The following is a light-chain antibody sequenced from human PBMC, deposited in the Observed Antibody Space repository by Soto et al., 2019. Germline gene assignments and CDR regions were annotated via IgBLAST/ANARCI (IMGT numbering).Light chain of an antibody. CDR1: SSDVGNYNY. CDR3: TSPNPGSLYV. V-gene: IGLV2-14*01. CDR2: MVS. J-gene: IGLJ1*01. Sequence: QSALTQPVSVSGSPGQSITISCTGTSSDVGNYNYVSWYQQYPGRVPKLLIYMVSNRASGVSNRFSGSKSGNTASLTISGLQAEDQADPFRTSPNPGSLYVFGTGTKVTV.